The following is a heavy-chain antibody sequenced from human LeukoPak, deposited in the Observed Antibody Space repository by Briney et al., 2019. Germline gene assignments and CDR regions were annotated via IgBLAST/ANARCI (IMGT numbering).Heavy chain of an antibody. V-gene: IGHV3-7*01. CDR1: GFTFSSYW. Sequence: TGGSLRLSCAASGFTFSSYWMTWVRQAPGKGLEWVANVKQDGSAKSYVDSVKGRFAISRDNAKNSLSLQMNSLRAEDTAVYYCARAFVSGNSDFGYWGQGTLVTASS. CDR3: ARAFVSGNSDFGY. J-gene: IGHJ4*02. D-gene: IGHD4-23*01. CDR2: VKQDGSAK.